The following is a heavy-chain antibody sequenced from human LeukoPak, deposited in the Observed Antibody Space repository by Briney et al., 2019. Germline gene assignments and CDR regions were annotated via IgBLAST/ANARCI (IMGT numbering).Heavy chain of an antibody. V-gene: IGHV3-66*01. Sequence: PGGSLRLSCAASGFTVSSNYMSWVRQAPGKGLEWVSVIYSGGTTYYADSVKGRFTISRDNSKNTLYLQMNSLRADDTAVYYCAKDRSGSYSGAWFDPWGQGTLVTVSS. CDR1: GFTVSSNY. CDR2: IYSGGTT. CDR3: AKDRSGSYSGAWFDP. J-gene: IGHJ5*02. D-gene: IGHD1-26*01.